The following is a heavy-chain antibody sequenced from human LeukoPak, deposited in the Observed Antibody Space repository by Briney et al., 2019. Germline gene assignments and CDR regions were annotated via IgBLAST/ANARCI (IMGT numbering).Heavy chain of an antibody. Sequence: SETLSLTCTVSGYSISSGYYWSWIRQPPGKGLEWIGYIYYSGNTNYNPSLKSRVTISVDTSKNQFSLKLSSVTAADTAVYYCRVDTPFFDYWGQGTLVTVSS. V-gene: IGHV4-61*01. CDR3: RVDTPFFDY. D-gene: IGHD5-18*01. CDR1: GYSISSGYY. J-gene: IGHJ4*02. CDR2: IYYSGNT.